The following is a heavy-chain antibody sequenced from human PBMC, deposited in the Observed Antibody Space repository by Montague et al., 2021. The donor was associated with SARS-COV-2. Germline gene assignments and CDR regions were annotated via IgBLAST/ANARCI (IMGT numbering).Heavy chain of an antibody. J-gene: IGHJ4*02. CDR3: ARAVPGY. CDR2: INHSGST. D-gene: IGHD1-1*01. Sequence: SETLSLSCAVYGGSFSDYYWSWIRQPPGKGLEWIGQINHSGSTKYNPSLKSRVTMSIDTSKNQFSLKLTSVTAADTAVYYCARAVPGYWGQGTMVTVSS. CDR1: GGSFSDYY. V-gene: IGHV4-34*01.